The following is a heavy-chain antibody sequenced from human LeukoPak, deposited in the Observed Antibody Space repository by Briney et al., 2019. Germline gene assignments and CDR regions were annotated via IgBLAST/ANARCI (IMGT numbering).Heavy chain of an antibody. Sequence: GRSLRLSCAASGFTFSSYGMHWVRQAPGKGLEWVAVISYDGSNKYYADSVKGRFTISRDNSKNTLYLQMHSMRAEDTAVYYCAKTIVGAAWFDPWGQGTLVTVSS. CDR3: AKTIVGAAWFDP. V-gene: IGHV3-30*18. J-gene: IGHJ5*02. D-gene: IGHD1-26*01. CDR2: ISYDGSNK. CDR1: GFTFSSYG.